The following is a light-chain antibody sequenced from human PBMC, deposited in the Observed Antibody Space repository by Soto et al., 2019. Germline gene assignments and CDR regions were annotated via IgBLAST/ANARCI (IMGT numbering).Light chain of an antibody. CDR3: QQYNDYQYI. J-gene: IGKJ5*01. V-gene: IGKV1-5*03. CDR2: KAT. Sequence: DIQMTQSPSSLSASVGARVTITCRASQSITTWLAWYQQKPGKAPKLMIYKATNLQSGVPSRFSGSGSGTECSLTISSLQPDDFATYYCQQYNDYQYIFGQGTRLEIK. CDR1: QSITTW.